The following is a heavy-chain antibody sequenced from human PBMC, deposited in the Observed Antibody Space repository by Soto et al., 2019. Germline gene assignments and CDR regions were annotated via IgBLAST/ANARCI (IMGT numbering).Heavy chain of an antibody. D-gene: IGHD5-18*01. Sequence: PSETLSLTSTVSGGSISSGGYYWSWIRQHPGKGLEWIGYIYYSGSTYYNPSLKSRVTISVDTSKNQFSLKLSSVTAADTAVYYCARGTDTAIVPFDYWGQGTLVTVSS. V-gene: IGHV4-31*03. J-gene: IGHJ4*02. CDR3: ARGTDTAIVPFDY. CDR2: IYYSGST. CDR1: GGSISSGGYY.